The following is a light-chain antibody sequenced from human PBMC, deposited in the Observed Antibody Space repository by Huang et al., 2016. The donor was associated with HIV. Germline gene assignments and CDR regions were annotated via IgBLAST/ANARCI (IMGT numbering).Light chain of an antibody. CDR2: AAS. Sequence: IQLTQSPSSLSASVGVRVTITCRASQDIISFLAWYQQRPGQAPKLRIYAASTLQSGVPSRFSGSGYGPDFTRTSSSLQHEDFAIYYCQRLKSYPYTFGQGTKLEIK. CDR3: QRLKSYPYT. J-gene: IGKJ2*01. V-gene: IGKV1-9*01. CDR1: QDIISF.